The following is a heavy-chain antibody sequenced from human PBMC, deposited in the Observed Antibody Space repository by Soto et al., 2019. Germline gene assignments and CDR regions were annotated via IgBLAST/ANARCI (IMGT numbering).Heavy chain of an antibody. CDR3: AKVCEAAMVTSGMDV. J-gene: IGHJ6*02. V-gene: IGHV3-23*01. Sequence: GSLRLSCAASGFTVSSYAMSWVRQAPGKGLEWVSAISCSGGSTYYANSVKGRFTNSRDNSKNTLYLQMNSLRAEDTAVYYCAKVCEAAMVTSGMDVWGQGTTVTVSS. CDR1: GFTVSSYA. CDR2: ISCSGGST. D-gene: IGHD5-18*01.